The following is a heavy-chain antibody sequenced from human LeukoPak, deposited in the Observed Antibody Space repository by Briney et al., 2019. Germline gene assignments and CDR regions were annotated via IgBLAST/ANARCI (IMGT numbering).Heavy chain of an antibody. CDR2: IKQDGSQE. Sequence: GGSLSLSCAASGFTLSTYWMSWVRQAPGKGLEWVAHIKQDGSQEYYVDSVRGRFTISRDNAKNSLNLQMNYLRSDDTAVYYCARGVPYPSWSGPHYSDDWGQGILVTVSS. V-gene: IGHV3-7*01. CDR1: GFTLSTYW. CDR3: ARGVPYPSWSGPHYSDD. J-gene: IGHJ4*02. D-gene: IGHD3-3*01.